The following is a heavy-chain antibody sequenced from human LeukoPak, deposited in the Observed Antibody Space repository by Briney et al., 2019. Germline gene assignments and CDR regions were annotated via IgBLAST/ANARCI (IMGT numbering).Heavy chain of an antibody. CDR2: INHSGST. CDR3: ARGQNPSPFTY. Sequence: SETLSLTCAVYGGSFSGYYWSWIRQPPGKGLEWIGEINHSGSTNYNPSLKSRVTISVDTSKNQFSLKLSSVTAADTAVYYCARGQNPSPFTYWGQGTLVTVSS. V-gene: IGHV4-34*01. J-gene: IGHJ4*02. CDR1: GGSFSGYY.